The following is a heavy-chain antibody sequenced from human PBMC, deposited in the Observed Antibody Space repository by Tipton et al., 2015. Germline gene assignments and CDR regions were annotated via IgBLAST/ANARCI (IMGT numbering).Heavy chain of an antibody. CDR1: SDSINKYY. V-gene: IGHV4-59*01. CDR3: ARDLEHGMDV. CDR2: IQYSGGT. J-gene: IGHJ6*02. Sequence: TLSLTCTVSSDSINKYYWSWIRQPPGKELQWIGYIQYSGGTNYNPSLESRVSMSVDTSKTQFSLEMNSVTAADTAVYFCARDLEHGMDVWGQGTTVTVS.